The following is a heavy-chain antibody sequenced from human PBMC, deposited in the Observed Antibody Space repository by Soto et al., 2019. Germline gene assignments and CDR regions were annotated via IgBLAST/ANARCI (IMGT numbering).Heavy chain of an antibody. V-gene: IGHV1-3*01. D-gene: IGHD3-16*01. CDR2: INAGNGDT. Sequence: ASVTVSCKPSIYTFTNYGIHRVRQAPGQSLEWMGWINAGNGDTKYSENSQGRDTITRDTSPSKVSLDLSSLRTEDTAVYYCVRDLGGYTISWDAFDYWGQGTLVTVSS. J-gene: IGHJ4*02. CDR1: IYTFTNYG. CDR3: VRDLGGYTISWDAFDY.